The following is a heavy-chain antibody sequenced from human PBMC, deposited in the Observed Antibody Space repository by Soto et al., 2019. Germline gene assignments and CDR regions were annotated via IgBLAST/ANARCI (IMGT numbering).Heavy chain of an antibody. CDR3: AKDVVVGATTGLGDYYYYYGMDV. J-gene: IGHJ6*02. CDR2: IYSGGST. V-gene: IGHV3-53*05. Sequence: GGSLRLSCAASGFTVSSNYMSWVRQAPGKGLEWVSVIYSGGSTYYADSVRGRFTISRDNSKNTLYLQMNSLRAEDTAVYYCAKDVVVGATTGLGDYYYYYGMDVWGQGTTVTVSS. D-gene: IGHD1-26*01. CDR1: GFTVSSNY.